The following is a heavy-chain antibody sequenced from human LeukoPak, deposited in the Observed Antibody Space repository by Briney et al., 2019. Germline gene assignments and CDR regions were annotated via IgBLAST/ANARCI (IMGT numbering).Heavy chain of an antibody. CDR3: ARGSTGNHSPPHFDY. CDR1: GGTFSSYA. D-gene: IGHD3-10*01. CDR2: IIPIFGTA. Sequence: GSSVKVPCKASGGTFSSYAISWVRQAPGQGLEWMGGIIPIFGTANYAQKFQGRVTITTDESTSTAYMELSSLRSEDTAVYYCARGSTGNHSPPHFDYWGQGTLVTVSS. V-gene: IGHV1-69*05. J-gene: IGHJ4*02.